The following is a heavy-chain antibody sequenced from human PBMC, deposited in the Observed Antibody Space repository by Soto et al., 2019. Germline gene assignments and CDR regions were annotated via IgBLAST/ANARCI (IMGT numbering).Heavy chain of an antibody. Sequence: QVQLVQSGAEVKKPGSSVKVSCKASGGTFSSYAISWVRQAPGQGLEWMGGIIPIFGTANYAQKFQGRVTSTADESTSTAYMELSSLRYEDTAVYYCAREGGSSSLVWLHPGGVNWFDTWGQGTLVTVSS. CDR2: IIPIFGTA. J-gene: IGHJ5*02. D-gene: IGHD6-13*01. CDR3: AREGGSSSLVWLHPGGVNWFDT. CDR1: GGTFSSYA. V-gene: IGHV1-69*01.